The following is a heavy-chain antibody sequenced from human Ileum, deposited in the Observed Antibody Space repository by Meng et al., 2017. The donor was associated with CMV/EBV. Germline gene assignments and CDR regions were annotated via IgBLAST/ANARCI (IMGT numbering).Heavy chain of an antibody. D-gene: IGHD2-21*02. CDR3: ARDPVRGGDLDN. V-gene: IGHV3-7*01. CDR2: IKEDGTKK. CDR1: EVTFSNYG. Sequence: CGAFEVTFSNYGRTGVRQTAGRGLEWLAKIKEDGTKKDYGDSVKGRFTISRDNAKSSLYLEMNRLGIEDTAVYYCARDPVRGGDLDNWGQGTLVTVSS. J-gene: IGHJ4*02.